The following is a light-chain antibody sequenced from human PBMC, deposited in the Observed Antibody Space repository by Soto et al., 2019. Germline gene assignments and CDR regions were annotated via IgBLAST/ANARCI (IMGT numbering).Light chain of an antibody. Sequence: QSVLTQPRSVSGSPGQSVAISCTGTSSDVGGYNYVSWYQQHPGKAPKVMIYDVSKRPSGVPDRFSGSKSGDTASLTISGLQAEDEADYYCCSYAGGPYVFGTGTKATVL. CDR3: CSYAGGPYV. V-gene: IGLV2-11*01. J-gene: IGLJ1*01. CDR2: DVS. CDR1: SSDVGGYNY.